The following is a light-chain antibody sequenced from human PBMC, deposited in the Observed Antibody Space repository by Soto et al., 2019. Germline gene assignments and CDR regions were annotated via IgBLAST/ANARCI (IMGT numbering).Light chain of an antibody. J-gene: IGLJ2*01. CDR2: DVS. V-gene: IGLV2-14*01. Sequence: QSALTQPASVSGSPGQSITISCTGTSSDVGGYNYVSWYQQHPGKAPKLMIYDVSNRPSGVSNRFSGSKSGNTASLTISGLQAEDEDDYYCSSYTSSSPLVVFGGGTQLTVL. CDR1: SSDVGGYNY. CDR3: SSYTSSSPLVV.